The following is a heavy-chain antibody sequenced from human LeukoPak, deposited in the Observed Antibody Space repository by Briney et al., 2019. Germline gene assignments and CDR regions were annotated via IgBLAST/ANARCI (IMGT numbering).Heavy chain of an antibody. CDR3: ARVRYGSGRHPDYYYYYMDV. Sequence: GGSLRLSCAASGFTFSSYWMHWVRQAPGKGLVWVSRINTDGSSTSYADSVKGRFTISRDNAKNTLYLQMNSLRAEDTAVYYCARVRYGSGRHPDYYYYYMDVWGKGTTVTVSS. CDR1: GFTFSSYW. V-gene: IGHV3-74*01. D-gene: IGHD3-10*01. CDR2: INTDGSST. J-gene: IGHJ6*03.